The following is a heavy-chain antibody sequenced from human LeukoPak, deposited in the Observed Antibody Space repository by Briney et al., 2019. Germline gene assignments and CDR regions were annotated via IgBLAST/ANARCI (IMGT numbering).Heavy chain of an antibody. V-gene: IGHV4-59*01. D-gene: IGHD4-23*01. Sequence: PAETLSLTCTVSGGSISSYYWSWIRQPPGKGLEWIGYIYYSGSTNYNPSLKSRVTISVDTSKNQLSLKLSSVTAADTAVYYCARGLRWPVPYFDYWGQGTLVTVSS. CDR2: IYYSGST. CDR3: ARGLRWPVPYFDY. CDR1: GGSISSYY. J-gene: IGHJ4*02.